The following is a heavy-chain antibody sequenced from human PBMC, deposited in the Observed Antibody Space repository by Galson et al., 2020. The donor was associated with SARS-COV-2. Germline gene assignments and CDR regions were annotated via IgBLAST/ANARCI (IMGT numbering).Heavy chain of an antibody. D-gene: IGHD3-10*01. J-gene: IGHJ6*03. CDR2: LNPKRGGT. CDR1: GYTFTDYY. Sequence: ASVKVSCKASGYTFTDYYLHWVRQAPGQGLEWMGWLNPKRGGTNYAQKFQGRVTMTRDTSITTAYMELSSLRSDDTAVYYCARIDAPRRGYFYYMDVWAKGTTVTVAS. CDR3: ARIDAPRRGYFYYMDV. V-gene: IGHV1-2*02.